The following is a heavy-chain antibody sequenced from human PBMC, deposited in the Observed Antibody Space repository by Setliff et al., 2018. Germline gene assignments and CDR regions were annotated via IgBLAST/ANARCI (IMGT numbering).Heavy chain of an antibody. CDR3: AKESGFWSGLSLDN. CDR1: GFTFSSYW. D-gene: IGHD3-3*01. V-gene: IGHV3-7*03. J-gene: IGHJ4*02. CDR2: IKQDGSEK. Sequence: GESLKISCAASGFTFSSYWMSWVRQAPGKGLEWVANIKQDGSEKYYVDSVKGRFTISRDNSKNTLYLQINSLRVEDTALYYCAKESGFWSGLSLDNWGQGTLVTVSS.